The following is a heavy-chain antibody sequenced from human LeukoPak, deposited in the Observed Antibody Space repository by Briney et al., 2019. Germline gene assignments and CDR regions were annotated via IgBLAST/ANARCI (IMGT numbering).Heavy chain of an antibody. CDR3: ARARRYRSSWYHDY. CDR2: ISYDGSNK. V-gene: IGHV3-30*03. CDR1: GFTFSSYG. J-gene: IGHJ4*02. D-gene: IGHD6-13*01. Sequence: GGSLRLSCAASGFTFSSYGMHWVRQAPGKGLEWVAVISYDGSNKYYADSVKGRFTISRDNSKNTLYLQMNSLRAEDRAVYYCARARRYRSSWYHDYWGQGSLVTVSS.